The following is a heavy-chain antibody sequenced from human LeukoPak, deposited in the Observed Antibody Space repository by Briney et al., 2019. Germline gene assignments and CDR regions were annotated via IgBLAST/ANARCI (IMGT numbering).Heavy chain of an antibody. V-gene: IGHV3-23*01. CDR1: GFTFSSYA. CDR3: AKGKYCSGGSCYSYFDY. J-gene: IGHJ4*02. Sequence: PGGSLRLSCAASGFTFSSYAMSWVRQAPGKGLEWVSAVRGSGDSTYYADSVKGRFTISRDNSKNTLYLQMNSLRAEDTAVYYCAKGKYCSGGSCYSYFDYWGQGTLVTVSS. D-gene: IGHD2-15*01. CDR2: VRGSGDST.